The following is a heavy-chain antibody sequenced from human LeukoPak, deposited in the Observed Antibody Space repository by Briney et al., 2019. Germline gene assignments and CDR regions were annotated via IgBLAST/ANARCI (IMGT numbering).Heavy chain of an antibody. D-gene: IGHD3-22*01. Sequence: SETLSLTCTVSGGSISSYYWSWIRQPPGKGLEWIGYIYYSGSTNYNPSLKSRVTISVDTSKNQFSLKLSSVTAADTAVYYCARVSQGGPANYDSSGYYYYFDYWGQGTLVTVSS. V-gene: IGHV4-59*01. CDR3: ARVSQGGPANYDSSGYYYYFDY. CDR1: GGSISSYY. CDR2: IYYSGST. J-gene: IGHJ4*02.